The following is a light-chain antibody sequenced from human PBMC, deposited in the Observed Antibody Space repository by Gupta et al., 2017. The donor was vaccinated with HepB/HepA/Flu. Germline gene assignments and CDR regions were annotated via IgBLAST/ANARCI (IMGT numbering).Light chain of an antibody. V-gene: IGKV3-15*01. CDR1: QSVSSN. Sequence: EIVMTQSPATLSVSPGERATLSCRASQSVSSNLAWYQQKPGQAPRLLIYGASTRATGIPARFSGSGSGTEFTLTISSLQSEDFAVYYCQQYNNWPPWTCGQGTKGNQT. CDR3: QQYNNWPPWT. J-gene: IGKJ1*01. CDR2: GAS.